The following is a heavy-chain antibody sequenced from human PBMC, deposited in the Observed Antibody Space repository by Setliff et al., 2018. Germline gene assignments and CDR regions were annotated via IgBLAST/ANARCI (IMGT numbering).Heavy chain of an antibody. CDR1: GDSISRSTYY. J-gene: IGHJ4*02. D-gene: IGHD3-22*01. CDR2: VDHSGNT. V-gene: IGHV4-39*02. CDR3: ARRDSTGYYGYSFDF. Sequence: PSETLSLTCTLSGDSISRSTYYWGWIRQSPGKGLVWIGTVDHSGNTFYNPSLKSRVAISVDTSKNRFSLKLTSVSAADTAVYYCARRDSTGYYGYSFDFWGQGTLVTVS.